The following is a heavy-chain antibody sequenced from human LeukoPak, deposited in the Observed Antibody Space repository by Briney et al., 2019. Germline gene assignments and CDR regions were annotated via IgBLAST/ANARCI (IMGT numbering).Heavy chain of an antibody. J-gene: IGHJ6*03. Sequence: PGGSLRFSCAASGLTFSNYAMSWVRQAPGKGLEWVSGISDSGGSTYYADSVKGRFIISRDNSKNTLYLQMNSLRAEDTAVYYCASDGSYCSSTSCYTDYYYYMDVWGKGTTVTVSS. D-gene: IGHD2-2*02. CDR2: ISDSGGST. V-gene: IGHV3-23*01. CDR1: GLTFSNYA. CDR3: ASDGSYCSSTSCYTDYYYYMDV.